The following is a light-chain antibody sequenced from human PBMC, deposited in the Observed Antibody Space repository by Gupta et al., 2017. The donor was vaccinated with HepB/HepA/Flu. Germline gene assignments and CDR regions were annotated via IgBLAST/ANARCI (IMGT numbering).Light chain of an antibody. CDR3: QQYGSSPLT. CDR2: GAS. Sequence: EIVFPQSPGLPSSSPGGKATPSCRARQSVSSSYLAWYQQKPGQAPRLLIYGASSRATGIPDRFSGSGSGTDFTLTISRLEPEDFAVYYCQQYGSSPLTFGGGTKVEIK. CDR1: QSVSSSY. V-gene: IGKV3-20*01. J-gene: IGKJ4*01.